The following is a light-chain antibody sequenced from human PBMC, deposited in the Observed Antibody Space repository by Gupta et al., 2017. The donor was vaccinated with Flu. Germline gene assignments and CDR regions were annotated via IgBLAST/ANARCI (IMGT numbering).Light chain of an antibody. CDR3: QQGYSTPHT. V-gene: IGKV1-39*01. CDR2: GAS. CDR1: QSVSNF. J-gene: IGKJ4*02. Sequence: PSPLSGSVGDRVTITCRARQSVSNFLNWYQQKPGKAPKLLIYGASTLQGGVPSRFIGSGSGTDFTLTINSLQPEDFATYYCQQGYSTPHTFGRGTTVEIK.